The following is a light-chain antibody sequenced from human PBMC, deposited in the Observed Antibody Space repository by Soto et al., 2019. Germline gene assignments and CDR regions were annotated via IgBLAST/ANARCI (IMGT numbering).Light chain of an antibody. V-gene: IGKV3-20*01. J-gene: IGKJ1*01. Sequence: EFVLTQSPGTLSLSPGERATLSCRASQSPSSSDFAWYQQKPGQAPSLLIYGVSSRATGIPDRFSGSGSGTDFTLTISRLESEDFAVYFCQHYGTSPLTFGQGTKVEIK. CDR3: QHYGTSPLT. CDR2: GVS. CDR1: QSPSSSD.